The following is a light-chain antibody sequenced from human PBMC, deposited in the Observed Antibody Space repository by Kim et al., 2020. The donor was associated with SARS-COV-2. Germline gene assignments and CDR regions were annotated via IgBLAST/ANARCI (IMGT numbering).Light chain of an antibody. V-gene: IGLV3-1*01. CDR1: KLGEKY. CDR2: QDS. J-gene: IGLJ3*02. Sequence: VSPGQTASITCSGDKLGEKYACWYQQKPGQSPVLVIYQDSKRPSGIPERFSGSNSGNTATLTISGTQAMDEADYYGQAWDSSTAWVFGGGTQLTVL. CDR3: QAWDSSTAWV.